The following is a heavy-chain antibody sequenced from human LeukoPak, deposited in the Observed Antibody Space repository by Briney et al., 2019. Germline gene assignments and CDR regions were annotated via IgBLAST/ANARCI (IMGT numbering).Heavy chain of an antibody. CDR2: ISGSGGTA. V-gene: IGHV3-23*01. Sequence: SGGSLRLSCAASGFTFSSYAMAWVRQAPGKGLEWVSSISGSGGTAHYADSVKGRFTISRDNSKNTVYVQMSSLRVEDTAAYYCAKESGSYDVWGQGTTVTVSS. CDR3: AKESGSYDV. J-gene: IGHJ6*02. D-gene: IGHD3-10*01. CDR1: GFTFSSYA.